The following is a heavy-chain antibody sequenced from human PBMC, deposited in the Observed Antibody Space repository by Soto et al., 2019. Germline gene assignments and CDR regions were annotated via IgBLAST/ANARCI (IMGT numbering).Heavy chain of an antibody. CDR3: ARMATFGSLNWFDP. CDR1: GYCFTNND. D-gene: IGHD3-16*01. Sequence: XSGKVPCNTAGYCFTNNDFTWGRRATGQGLEWMGWMNPGSGDTVYAQKFQGRVTMTRDISIATAYMELSSLRSDDTAIYYCARMATFGSLNWFDPWGQGTLVTVS. V-gene: IGHV1-8*01. J-gene: IGHJ5*02. CDR2: MNPGSGDT.